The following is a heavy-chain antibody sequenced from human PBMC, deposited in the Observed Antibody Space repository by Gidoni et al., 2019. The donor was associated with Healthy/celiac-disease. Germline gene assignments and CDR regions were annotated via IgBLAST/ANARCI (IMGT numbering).Heavy chain of an antibody. CDR3: ARDRGYYDSSGYFDYYYYGMDV. J-gene: IGHJ6*02. V-gene: IGHV1-69*01. D-gene: IGHD3-22*01. CDR1: GGTFSSYA. CDR2: IIPIFGTA. Sequence: QVQLVQSGAEVKKPGSSVKVSCKASGGTFSSYAISWVRQAPGQGLEWMGGIIPIFGTANYAQKFQGRVTITADESTSTAYMELSSLRSEDTAVYYCARDRGYYDSSGYFDYYYYGMDVWGQGTTVTVSS.